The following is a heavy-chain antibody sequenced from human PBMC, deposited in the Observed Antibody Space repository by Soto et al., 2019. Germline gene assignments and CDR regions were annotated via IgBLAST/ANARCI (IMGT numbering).Heavy chain of an antibody. J-gene: IGHJ4*02. CDR2: IYHSGST. V-gene: IGHV4-30-2*01. Sequence: QLQLQESGSGLVKPSQTLSLTCAVSGGSISSGGYSWSWIRPPPGKGLEWIGYIYHSGSTYYNPSLKILVTISVDRSKHQFSLKLSSVAAADTAVDYCEAGGGPPRYYWGQGTLVTVSS. CDR1: GGSISSGGYS. D-gene: IGHD2-15*01. CDR3: EAGGGPPRYY.